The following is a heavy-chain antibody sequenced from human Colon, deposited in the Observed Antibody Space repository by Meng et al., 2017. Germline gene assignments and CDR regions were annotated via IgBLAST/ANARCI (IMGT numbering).Heavy chain of an antibody. Sequence: VWVGVSGGGLVQAGGSVVLSCTGSGFSFRSDVLNCVRQAPGKGLEWWANIKQDENEKNYVDSVKGRFTISRDSATNSLHLQMDDLKIEDTAVYYCARKVVYSFDPWGQGTLVTVSS. J-gene: IGHJ5*02. CDR2: IKQDENEK. V-gene: IGHV3-7*01. D-gene: IGHD2-15*01. CDR1: GFSFRSDV. CDR3: ARKVVYSFDP.